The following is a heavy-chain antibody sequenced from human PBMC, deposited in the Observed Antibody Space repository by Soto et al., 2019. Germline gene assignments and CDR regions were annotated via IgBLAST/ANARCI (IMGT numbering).Heavy chain of an antibody. V-gene: IGHV4-61*01. CDR3: ARISYWVKDY. CDR1: GASLSSGSYY. CDR2: FYYTGTT. Sequence: KTSETLSLTCTVSGASLSSGSYYWSWIRQPPGKGLEWIGYFYYTGTTKYNPSLESLVTISADTSKNQFSLNLTSVTAADTAVYYCARISYWVKDYWGQGALVTVSS. D-gene: IGHD2-8*02. J-gene: IGHJ4*02.